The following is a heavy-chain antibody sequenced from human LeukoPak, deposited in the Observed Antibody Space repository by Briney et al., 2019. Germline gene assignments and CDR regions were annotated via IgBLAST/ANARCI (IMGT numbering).Heavy chain of an antibody. CDR3: ASTGRYCTSTSCSNYFHY. CDR2: ISSSSSTL. D-gene: IGHD2-2*01. J-gene: IGHJ4*02. CDR1: GFTFSSYI. V-gene: IGHV3-48*04. Sequence: GGSLRLSCAASGFTFSSYIMNWVRQAPGKGLEGVSYISSSSSTLYYADSVKGRFTLSRDNAKNSLYLQMNSLRAEDTAVYYCASTGRYCTSTSCSNYFHYWGQGTLVTVSS.